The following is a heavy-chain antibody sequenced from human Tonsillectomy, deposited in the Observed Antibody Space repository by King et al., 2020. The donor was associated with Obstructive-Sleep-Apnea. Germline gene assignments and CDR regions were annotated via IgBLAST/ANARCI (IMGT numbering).Heavy chain of an antibody. J-gene: IGHJ4*02. V-gene: IGHV4-34*01. Sequence: VQLQQWGAGLLKPSETLSLTCAVYVGSFSDYYWGWIRQPPGKGLEWMGEINYSGSTNYNPSLKSRVIISVETSKNQFSLKLNSVTAADTAVYYCARGWSPDYWGQGTLVTVSS. CDR3: ARGWSPDY. D-gene: IGHD2-15*01. CDR2: INYSGST. CDR1: VGSFSDYY.